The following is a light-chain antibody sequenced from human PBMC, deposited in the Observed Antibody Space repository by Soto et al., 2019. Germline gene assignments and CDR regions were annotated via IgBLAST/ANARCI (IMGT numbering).Light chain of an antibody. CDR3: QQYNTWPPGYT. CDR2: GAS. V-gene: IGKV3-15*01. Sequence: EIVLTQSPATLSVSPGERATLSCRASQSLSTNLAWYQQKPGQAPRLLIYGASTRATGIQARFSGSGSGTEFTLTISSLQSEDFAVYYCQQYNTWPPGYTFGQGTKLEIK. J-gene: IGKJ2*01. CDR1: QSLSTN.